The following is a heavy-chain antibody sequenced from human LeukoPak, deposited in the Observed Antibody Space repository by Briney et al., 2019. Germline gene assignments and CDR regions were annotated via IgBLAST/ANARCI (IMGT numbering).Heavy chain of an antibody. CDR2: IYYSGST. Sequence: KPSETLSLTCTVSGGSISSYYWSWIRQPPGKGLEWIGYIYYSGSTNYNPSLKSRVTISVDTSKNQFSLKLSSVTAADTAVYYCARVFIAAAGVTPIFDPWGQGTLVTVSS. J-gene: IGHJ5*02. D-gene: IGHD6-13*01. CDR3: ARVFIAAAGVTPIFDP. CDR1: GGSISSYY. V-gene: IGHV4-59*01.